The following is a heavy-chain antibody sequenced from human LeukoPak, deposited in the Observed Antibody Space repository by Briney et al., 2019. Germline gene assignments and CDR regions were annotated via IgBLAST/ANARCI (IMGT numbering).Heavy chain of an antibody. CDR2: IRYAGGDT. Sequence: GGSLRLSCAASGFIFSSYGMHWVRQAPGKGLEWVAFIRYAGGDTYYADSVKGRFTIYRDNSKSTLYLQMNSLRFDDAGVYYCAAAHNSGGWYVGHYWGQGTPVTVSS. J-gene: IGHJ4*02. D-gene: IGHD6-19*01. CDR3: AAAHNSGGWYVGHY. V-gene: IGHV3-30*02. CDR1: GFIFSSYG.